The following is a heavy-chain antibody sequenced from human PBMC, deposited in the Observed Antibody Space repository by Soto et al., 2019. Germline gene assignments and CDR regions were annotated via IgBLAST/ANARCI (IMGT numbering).Heavy chain of an antibody. D-gene: IGHD2-15*01. V-gene: IGHV1-18*01. CDR1: VYTLTSYA. CDR2: ISAYNGNT. J-gene: IGHJ5*02. CDR3: ARSGGNWFDP. Sequence: ASVKVSCKASVYTLTSYAMHWVRQAPGQGLEWMGWISAYNGNTNYAQKLQGRVTMTTDTSTSTAYMELRSLRSDDTAVYYCARSGGNWFDPWGQGTLVTVSS.